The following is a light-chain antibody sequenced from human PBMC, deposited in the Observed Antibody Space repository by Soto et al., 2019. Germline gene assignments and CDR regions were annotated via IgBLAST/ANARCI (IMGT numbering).Light chain of an antibody. V-gene: IGLV2-14*01. CDR1: SSDVGNYKY. J-gene: IGLJ2*01. Sequence: QSVLTQPASVSGSPGQSITISCTGTSSDVGNYKYVSWYQQHPGKAPKLIIYEASNRPSGISNRFSGSKSSNTASLTISGLQDEDEADYYCNSCTDTTSLIFGGGTKLTVL. CDR3: NSCTDTTSLI. CDR2: EAS.